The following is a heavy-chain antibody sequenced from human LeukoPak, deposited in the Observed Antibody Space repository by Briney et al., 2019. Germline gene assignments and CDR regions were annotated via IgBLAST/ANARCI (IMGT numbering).Heavy chain of an antibody. CDR3: ARVGIAAAGVEYFQH. CDR2: IYYSGSA. CDR1: GGSIRSYY. J-gene: IGHJ1*01. D-gene: IGHD6-13*01. V-gene: IGHV4-59*01. Sequence: KPSETLSLTCSVSGGSIRSYYWSWIRQPPGKGLGWIGYIYYSGSANYNPSLKSRVTISVDTSKDQFSLKLSSVTAADTAVYYCARVGIAAAGVEYFQHWGQGTLVTVSS.